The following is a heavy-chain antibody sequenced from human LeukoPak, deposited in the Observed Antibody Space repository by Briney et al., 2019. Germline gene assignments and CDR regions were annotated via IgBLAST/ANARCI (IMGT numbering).Heavy chain of an antibody. J-gene: IGHJ4*02. V-gene: IGHV3-7*01. D-gene: IGHD4-23*01. CDR1: GLTFSTYW. CDR3: AAGGNSDY. CDR2: IKEDGSEK. Sequence: GGSLRLSCAASGLTFSTYWMSWVRQAPGKGLEWVANIKEDGSEKYYVDSVKGRFTISRGNAKNSLYLQMNSLRAEDTAVYYCAAGGNSDYWGQGTLVTVSS.